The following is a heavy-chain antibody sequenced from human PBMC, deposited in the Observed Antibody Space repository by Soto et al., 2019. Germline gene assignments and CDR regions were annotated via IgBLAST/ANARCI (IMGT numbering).Heavy chain of an antibody. Sequence: EVQLVESGGGLVQPGRSLRLSCAASGFSFDEYAMHWVRQVPVKGLEWVSGVSWNSGTMGYGDSVKGRFTISRDNDKNSLYLQMNSLRAEDTAMYYCAKGFCSSAKCYTYSYMDVWGKGTTVTVSS. D-gene: IGHD2-2*02. V-gene: IGHV3-9*01. CDR2: VSWNSGTM. CDR1: GFSFDEYA. CDR3: AKGFCSSAKCYTYSYMDV. J-gene: IGHJ6*03.